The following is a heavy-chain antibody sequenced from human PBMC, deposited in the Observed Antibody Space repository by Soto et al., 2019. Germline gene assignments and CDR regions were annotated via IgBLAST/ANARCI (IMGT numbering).Heavy chain of an antibody. CDR1: GYSFTSYW. J-gene: IGHJ5*02. CDR3: ARHPYYDFWSGSSGYNWFDP. V-gene: IGHV5-51*01. Sequence: GESLKISCKGSGYSFTSYWIGWVRQMPGKGLGWMGIIYPGDSDTRYSPSFQGQVTISADKSISTAYLQWSSLKASDTAMYYCARHPYYDFWSGSSGYNWFDPWGQGTLVTVSS. CDR2: IYPGDSDT. D-gene: IGHD3-3*01.